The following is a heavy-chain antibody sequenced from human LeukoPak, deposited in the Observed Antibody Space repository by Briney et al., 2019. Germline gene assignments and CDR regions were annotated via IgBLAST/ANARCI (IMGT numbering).Heavy chain of an antibody. CDR2: ISYDGSNK. Sequence: QPGGSLRLSCAASGFTFSRYGMHWVRQAPGKGLEWVAVISYDGSNKYYADSVKGRFTISRDNSKNTLYLQMNSLRAEDTAVYCCAGNRKHYYYMDVWGKGTTVTVSS. V-gene: IGHV3-30*03. CDR1: GFTFSRYG. CDR3: AGNRKHYYYMDV. J-gene: IGHJ6*03. D-gene: IGHD1/OR15-1a*01.